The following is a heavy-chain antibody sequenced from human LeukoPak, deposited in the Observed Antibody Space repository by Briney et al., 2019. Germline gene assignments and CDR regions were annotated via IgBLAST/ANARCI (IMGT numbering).Heavy chain of an antibody. Sequence: ASVKVSCKASGYTFTSYAISWVRQAPGQGLEWMGGIIPIFGTTNYAQKLQDRVTITADKSTSTAYMELSSLRSEDTAVYYCARVVGLTGYSSSWYSGYYYYMDVWGKGTTVTVSS. CDR2: IIPIFGTT. V-gene: IGHV1-69*06. CDR3: ARVVGLTGYSSSWYSGYYYYMDV. J-gene: IGHJ6*03. D-gene: IGHD6-13*01. CDR1: GYTFTSYA.